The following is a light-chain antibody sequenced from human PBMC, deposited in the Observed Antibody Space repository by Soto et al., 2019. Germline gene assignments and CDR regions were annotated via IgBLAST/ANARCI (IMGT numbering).Light chain of an antibody. CDR1: QHLLYTNGHYY. V-gene: IGKV2-28*01. CDR2: LGS. J-gene: IGKJ1*01. Sequence: DIERTQSPLYLTVTAGNPASISWRSRQHLLYTNGHYYLDWDLQKPGXSPXLLIYLGSNRAPGVPDRFSGSGSGTDFTLKISRVEAEDDGFYDCMHALQTRTFGQGTKVDIK. CDR3: MHALQTRT.